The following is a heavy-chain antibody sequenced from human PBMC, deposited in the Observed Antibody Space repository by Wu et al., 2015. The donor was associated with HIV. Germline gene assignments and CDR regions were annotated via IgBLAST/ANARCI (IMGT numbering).Heavy chain of an antibody. J-gene: IGHJ5*02. CDR3: ARVDTPAYCGVIAIHTTQSNNWFRP. CDR2: ISAYNGNT. D-gene: IGHD2-21*01. V-gene: IGHV1-18*01. Sequence: QVQLVQSGAEVKKPGSSVKVSCKASGGTFSSYGISWVRQAPGQGLEWMGWISAYNGNTNYAQKLQGRVTMTTDTSTSTAYMELRSLRSDDTAVYYCARVDTPAYCGVIAIHTTQSNNWFRPWGQGTLGPPSP. CDR1: GGTFSSYG.